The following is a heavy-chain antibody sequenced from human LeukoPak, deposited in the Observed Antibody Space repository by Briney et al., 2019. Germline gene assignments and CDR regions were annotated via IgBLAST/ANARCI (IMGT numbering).Heavy chain of an antibody. CDR2: IGTAGDT. Sequence: GGSLRLSCAASGFTFSSYDMHWVRHATGKGLEWVSAIGTAGDTYYPGSVKGRFTISRENAKNSLYLQMNSLRAGDTAVYYCARGHSGSYLFDIWGQGTMVTVSS. D-gene: IGHD3-10*01. J-gene: IGHJ3*02. CDR3: ARGHSGSYLFDI. CDR1: GFTFSSYD. V-gene: IGHV3-13*01.